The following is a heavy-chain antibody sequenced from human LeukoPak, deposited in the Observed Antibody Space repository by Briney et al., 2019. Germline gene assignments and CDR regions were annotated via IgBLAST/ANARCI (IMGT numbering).Heavy chain of an antibody. CDR3: AKGSREGGFDY. CDR1: GFTFSTYA. Sequence: QAGGSLRLSCAASGFTFSTYAMSWVRQAPGKGLKWVSGTSGSGGSTYYADSVKGRFTISRDNSKNTLYLQMNSLRAEDTAVYYCAKGSREGGFDYWGQGTLVTVSS. D-gene: IGHD1-26*01. CDR2: TSGSGGST. V-gene: IGHV3-23*01. J-gene: IGHJ4*02.